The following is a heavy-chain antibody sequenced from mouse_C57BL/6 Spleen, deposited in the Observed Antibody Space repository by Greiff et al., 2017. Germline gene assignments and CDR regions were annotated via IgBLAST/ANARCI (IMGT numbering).Heavy chain of an antibody. CDR2: ISYSGST. J-gene: IGHJ4*01. CDR3: ASNYGSSHYYAMDY. V-gene: IGHV3-1*01. Sequence: EVQLQQSGPGMVKPSQSLSLTCTVTGYSITSGYDWHWIRHFPGNKLAWMGYISYSGSTNYNPSLKSRISITHDTSKNHFFLKLNSVTTEDTATYDCASNYGSSHYYAMDYWGQGTSVTVSS. CDR1: GYSITSGYD. D-gene: IGHD1-1*01.